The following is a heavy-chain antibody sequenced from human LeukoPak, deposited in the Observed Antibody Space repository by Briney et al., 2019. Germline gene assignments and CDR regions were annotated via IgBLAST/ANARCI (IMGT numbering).Heavy chain of an antibody. CDR2: ISGSGGST. CDR3: ATEYNYYDSSGYLDY. Sequence: TGGSLRLSCAASEFTFSSHSMNWVRQAPGKGLEWVSAISGSGGSTYYADSVKGRFTISRDNSKNTLYLQMNSLRAEDTAVYYCATEYNYYDSSGYLDYWGQGTLVTVSS. D-gene: IGHD3-22*01. V-gene: IGHV3-23*01. CDR1: EFTFSSHS. J-gene: IGHJ4*02.